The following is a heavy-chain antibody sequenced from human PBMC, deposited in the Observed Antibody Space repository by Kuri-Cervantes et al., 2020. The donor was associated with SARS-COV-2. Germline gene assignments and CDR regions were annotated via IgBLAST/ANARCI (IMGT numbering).Heavy chain of an antibody. J-gene: IGHJ3*02. V-gene: IGHV4-59*01. CDR3: ARQNLLFDI. CDR2: IYYSGST. D-gene: IGHD2-21*01. Sequence: SETLSLTCTVSGGTISSYYWSWIRQPPGKGLEWIGYIYYSGSTNYNPSLKSRVTISVDTSKNQFSLKLSSVTAADTAVYYCARQNLLFDIWGQGTTVTVSS. CDR1: GGTISSYY.